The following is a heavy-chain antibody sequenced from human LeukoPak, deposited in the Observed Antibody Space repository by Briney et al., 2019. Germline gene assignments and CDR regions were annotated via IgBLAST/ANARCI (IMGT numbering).Heavy chain of an antibody. D-gene: IGHD3-10*01. V-gene: IGHV3-21*01. J-gene: IGHJ6*02. CDR3: AKDIGPGSGSYYAYYYYYGMDV. CDR1: GFTFSSYS. CDR2: ISSSSSYI. Sequence: GGSLRLSCAASGFTFSSYSMNWVRQAPGKGLEWVSSISSSSSYIYYADSVKGRFTISRDNAKNSLYLQMNSLRAEDTAVYYCAKDIGPGSGSYYAYYYYYGMDVWGQGTTVTVSS.